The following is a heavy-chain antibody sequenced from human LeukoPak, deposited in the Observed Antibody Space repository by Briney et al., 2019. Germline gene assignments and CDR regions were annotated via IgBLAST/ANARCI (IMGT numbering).Heavy chain of an antibody. V-gene: IGHV4-59*01. Sequence: SETLSLTCTVSDDSITMYYWTWIRQPPGKGLEWIGYIYYSGSTNYNPSLKSRVTISVDTSKNQFSLKLSSVTAADTAVYYCAREVAATRSLLFDPWGQGTLVTVSS. CDR3: AREVAATRSLLFDP. J-gene: IGHJ5*02. CDR1: DDSITMYY. CDR2: IYYSGST. D-gene: IGHD2-15*01.